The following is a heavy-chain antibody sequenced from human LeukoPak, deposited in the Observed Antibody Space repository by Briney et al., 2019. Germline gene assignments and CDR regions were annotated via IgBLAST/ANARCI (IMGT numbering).Heavy chain of an antibody. CDR3: ARARTGSSCYVYYYYGMDV. D-gene: IGHD6-13*01. V-gene: IGHV3-48*03. CDR1: GFTFSSYE. J-gene: IGHJ6*02. Sequence: PGGSLRLSCAASGFTFSSYEMNWVRQAPGKGLERVSYISSSGSTIYYADSVKGRFTISRDNAKNSLYLQMSSLRAEDTAVYYCARARTGSSCYVYYYYGMDVWGQGTTVTVSS. CDR2: ISSSGSTI.